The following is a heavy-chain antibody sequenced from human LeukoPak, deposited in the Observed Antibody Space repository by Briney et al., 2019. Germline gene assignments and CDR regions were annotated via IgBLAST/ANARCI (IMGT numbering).Heavy chain of an antibody. CDR1: GFTFSSYG. V-gene: IGHV3-30*03. CDR3: ARMPYYYDSSDAFDI. D-gene: IGHD3-22*01. Sequence: GGSLRLSCAASGFTFSSYGMHWVRQAPGKGLEWVAVISYDGSNKYYADSVKGRFTISRDNSKNTLYLQMNSLRAEDTAVYYCARMPYYYDSSDAFDIWGQGTMVTVSS. CDR2: ISYDGSNK. J-gene: IGHJ3*02.